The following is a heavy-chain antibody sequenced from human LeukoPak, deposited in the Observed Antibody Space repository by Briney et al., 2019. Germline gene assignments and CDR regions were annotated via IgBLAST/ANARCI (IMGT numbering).Heavy chain of an antibody. Sequence: PGGSLRLSCAASGFTFTNYWMSWVRQPPGKALEWIGNIFYSGSTYYSPSLKSRVTISLDTSRNQFSLKLNSVTAADTAVYYCAKSNGYGLIDIWGQGTMVTVSS. CDR1: GFTFTNYW. CDR2: IFYSGST. J-gene: IGHJ3*02. CDR3: AKSNGYGLIDI. V-gene: IGHV4-59*12. D-gene: IGHD3-10*01.